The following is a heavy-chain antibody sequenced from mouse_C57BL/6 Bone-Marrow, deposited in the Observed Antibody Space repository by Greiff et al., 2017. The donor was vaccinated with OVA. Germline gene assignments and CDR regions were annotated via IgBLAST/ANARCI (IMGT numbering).Heavy chain of an antibody. CDR1: GYTFTSYG. Sequence: QVHVKQSGAELARPGASVKLSCKASGYTFTSYGISWVKQRTGQGLEWIGEIYPRSGNTYYNEKFKGKATLTADKSSSTAYMELRSLTSEDSAVYFCARLLITTVVAPYFDYWGQGTTLTVSS. CDR2: IYPRSGNT. V-gene: IGHV1-81*01. D-gene: IGHD1-1*01. CDR3: ARLLITTVVAPYFDY. J-gene: IGHJ2*01.